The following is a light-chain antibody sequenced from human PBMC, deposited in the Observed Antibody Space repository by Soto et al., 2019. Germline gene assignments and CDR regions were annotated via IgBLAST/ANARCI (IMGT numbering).Light chain of an antibody. CDR2: LGS. V-gene: IGKV2-28*01. CDR3: MQALQTPYT. Sequence: DIVMTQSPLSLPVTPGEPASISCRSGQSLLYSNRYNYLDWYLQKPGQSPQLLIYLGSSRASGVPDRFSGSGSGTDFTLKISRVEAEDVGLYYCMQALQTPYTFGQGTKLEIK. CDR1: QSLLYSNRYNY. J-gene: IGKJ2*01.